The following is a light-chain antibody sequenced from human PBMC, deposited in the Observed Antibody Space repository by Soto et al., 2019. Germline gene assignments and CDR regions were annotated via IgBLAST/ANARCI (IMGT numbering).Light chain of an antibody. Sequence: EIVLTQSPGTLSLSPGERATLSCRASQSLSRSSLAWYQQKPGQSPRLLIYGASSRATGIPERFSGSGSGTDFTLTISRLEPEDFAVYYCQQYGSSSWTFGQGTKVEIK. J-gene: IGKJ1*01. V-gene: IGKV3-20*01. CDR2: GAS. CDR1: QSLSRSS. CDR3: QQYGSSSWT.